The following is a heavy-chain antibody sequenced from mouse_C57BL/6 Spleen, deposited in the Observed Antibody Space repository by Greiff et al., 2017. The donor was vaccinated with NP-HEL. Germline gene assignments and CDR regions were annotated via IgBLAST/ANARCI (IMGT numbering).Heavy chain of an antibody. V-gene: IGHV7-3*01. D-gene: IGHD1-1*01. CDR2: IRNKANGYTT. CDR1: GFTFTDYY. Sequence: EVMLVESGGGLVQPGGSLSLSCAASGFTFTDYYMSWVRQPPGKALEWLGFIRNKANGYTTVYSASVKGRFTISRDNSQSILYLKMNALRAEDSATYYGARSLSCYYYGSSLAYWGQGTLVTVSA. CDR3: ARSLSCYYYGSSLAY. J-gene: IGHJ3*01.